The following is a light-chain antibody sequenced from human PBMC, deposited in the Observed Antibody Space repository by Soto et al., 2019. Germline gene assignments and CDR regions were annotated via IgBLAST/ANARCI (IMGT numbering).Light chain of an antibody. Sequence: QSALTQPPSASGTPGQMVTISCSGSSSNIGSNYVYWYQQLPGTAPKLLIYRNNQRPSGVPDRFSGSKSGTSASLAISGLRSEDEADYYCAAWDDSLRRVFGTGTKVTVL. CDR3: AAWDDSLRRV. J-gene: IGLJ1*01. V-gene: IGLV1-47*01. CDR1: SSNIGSNY. CDR2: RNN.